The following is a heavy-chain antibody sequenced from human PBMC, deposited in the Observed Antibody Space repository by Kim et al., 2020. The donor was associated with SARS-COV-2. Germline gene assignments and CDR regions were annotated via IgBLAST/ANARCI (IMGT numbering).Heavy chain of an antibody. CDR1: GFTFSSYG. V-gene: IGHV3-33*05. CDR2: ISYDGSNK. D-gene: IGHD3-9*01. CDR3: ARASLFDWLPLDGGMDV. J-gene: IGHJ6*02. Sequence: GGSLRLSCAASGFTFSSYGMHWVRQAPGKGLEWVAVISYDGSNKYYADSVKGRFTISRDNSKNTLYLQMNSLRAEDTAVYYCARASLFDWLPLDGGMDVWGQGTTVTVSS.